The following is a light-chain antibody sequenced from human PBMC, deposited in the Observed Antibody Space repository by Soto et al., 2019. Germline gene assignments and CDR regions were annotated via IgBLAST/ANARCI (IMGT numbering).Light chain of an antibody. CDR2: GAS. J-gene: IGKJ5*01. V-gene: IGKV3D-20*02. CDR1: QSVSSTY. CDR3: QQRSSWPPIT. Sequence: EIVVTQSPGTLSLSPGDRATLSCSASQSVSSTYLAWYQHKPGQAPRLLIYGASSRATGIPDRFSGSGSGTDFTLTISRLEPEDFAVYYCQQRSSWPPITFGQGTRLEIK.